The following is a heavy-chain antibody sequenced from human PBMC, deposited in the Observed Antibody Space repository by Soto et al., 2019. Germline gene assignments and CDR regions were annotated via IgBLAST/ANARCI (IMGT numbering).Heavy chain of an antibody. CDR1: GFTFSSYG. J-gene: IGHJ5*02. D-gene: IGHD6-13*01. V-gene: IGHV3-33*01. CDR3: ARDLIAAAGSWWFDP. Sequence: GGSLRLSCAASGFTFSSYGMHWVRQAPGKGLEWVAVIWYDGSNKYYADSVKGRFTTSRDNSKNTLYLQMNSLRAEDTAVYYCARDLIAAAGSWWFDPWGQGTLVTVSS. CDR2: IWYDGSNK.